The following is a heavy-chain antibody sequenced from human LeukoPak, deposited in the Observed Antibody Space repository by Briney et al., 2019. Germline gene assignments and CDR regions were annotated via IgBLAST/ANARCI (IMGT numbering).Heavy chain of an antibody. CDR2: IFYSGGT. V-gene: IGHV4-39*01. D-gene: IGHD1-26*01. Sequence: PSETLSLTCTVSDGSISSSTYYWGWIRQPPGKGLEWIGSIFYSGGTFYNPSLKSRVTISIDTSKNQFSLKLSSVTAADTAVYYCARRRSYYTWQTGWGGFDSAFDIWGQGTMVTVSS. CDR1: DGSISSSTYY. CDR3: ARRRSYYTWQTGWGGFDSAFDI. J-gene: IGHJ3*02.